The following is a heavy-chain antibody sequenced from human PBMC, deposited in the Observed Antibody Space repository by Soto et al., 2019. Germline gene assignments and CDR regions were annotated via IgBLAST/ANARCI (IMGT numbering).Heavy chain of an antibody. CDR1: GYTFTSYY. D-gene: IGHD3-9*01. CDR3: ARDPSRRYFDWLFTNPMFDY. J-gene: IGHJ4*02. V-gene: IGHV1-46*01. CDR2: INPSGGST. Sequence: GASVKVSCKASGYTFTSYYMHWVRQAPGQGLEWMGIINPSGGSTSYAQKFQGRVTMTRDTSTSTVYMELSSLRSEDTAVYYCARDPSRRYFDWLFTNPMFDYWGQGTLVTVSS.